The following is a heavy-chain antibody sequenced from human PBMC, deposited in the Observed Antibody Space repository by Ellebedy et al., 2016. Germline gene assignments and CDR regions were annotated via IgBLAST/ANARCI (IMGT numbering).Heavy chain of an antibody. CDR3: ARDSGRASHFRTCGDY. V-gene: IGHV1-18*04. D-gene: IGHD1-14*01. CDR1: GYTFTNYD. J-gene: IGHJ4*02. Sequence: ASVKVSCKASGYTFTNYDISWVRQAPGQGLEWIGWISNDNSNTNYAQKLQGRVTLTTDTSTGTVYMELRGLIFDDTAVYYCARDSGRASHFRTCGDYWGQGTLVTVSS. CDR2: ISNDNSNT.